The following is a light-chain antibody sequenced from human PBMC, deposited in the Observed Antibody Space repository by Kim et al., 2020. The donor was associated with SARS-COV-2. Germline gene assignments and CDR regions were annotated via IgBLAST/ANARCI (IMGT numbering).Light chain of an antibody. CDR1: NIGRKS. V-gene: IGLV3-21*04. Sequence: APGKPARITCGGNNIGRKSVHWYQQKPGQAPVLVIYYDSDRPSGIPERFSGSNSGNTATLTISRVEAGDEADYYCQVWDSSSDHPVLGGGTQLTVL. J-gene: IGLJ3*02. CDR3: QVWDSSSDHPV. CDR2: YDS.